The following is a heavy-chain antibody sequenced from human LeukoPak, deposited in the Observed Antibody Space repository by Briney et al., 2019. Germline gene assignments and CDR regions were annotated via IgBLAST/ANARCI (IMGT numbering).Heavy chain of an antibody. V-gene: IGHV3-30*02. CDR1: GCTFSSYG. CDR3: AKDLTTVTSQGDY. J-gene: IGHJ4*02. CDR2: IRYDGSNE. Sequence: PGGSLRLSCAASGCTFSSYGMHWVRQAPGKGLEWVAFIRYDGSNEYYADSVKGRSTISRDNSKNTLYQQMNSLRAEDTAVYSCAKDLTTVTSQGDYWGQGTLVTVSS. D-gene: IGHD4-17*01.